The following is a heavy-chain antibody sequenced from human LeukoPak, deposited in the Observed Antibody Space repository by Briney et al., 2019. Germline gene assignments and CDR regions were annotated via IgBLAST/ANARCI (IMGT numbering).Heavy chain of an antibody. J-gene: IGHJ6*03. CDR1: GYTFTGYY. CDR3: ARGYYDILTGQNYYYMDV. CDR2: INPNSGGT. D-gene: IGHD3-9*01. V-gene: IGHV1-2*02. Sequence: ASVKVSCKASGYTFTGYYMHWVRQAPGQGLEWMGWINPNSGGTNYAQKFQGRVTMTRDTSTSTVYMELSSLRSEDTAVYYCARGYYDILTGQNYYYMDVWGKGTTVTISS.